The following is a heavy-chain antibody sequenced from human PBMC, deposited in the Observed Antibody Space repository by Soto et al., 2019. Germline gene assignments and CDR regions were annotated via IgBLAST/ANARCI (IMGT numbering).Heavy chain of an antibody. J-gene: IGHJ3*02. V-gene: IGHV3-7*02. D-gene: IGHD6-13*01. CDR3: ARGRYSSSWYGAFDI. CDR1: GFTFSSYC. Sequence: PGGSLRLSCAASGFTFSSYCMSWVRQAPGKGLEWVANIKQGGSEKYYEDSVKGRFTISRDNAKNSLYLQMNSLRAEDTAAYYCARGRYSSSWYGAFDIWGQGTMVTVSS. CDR2: IKQGGSEK.